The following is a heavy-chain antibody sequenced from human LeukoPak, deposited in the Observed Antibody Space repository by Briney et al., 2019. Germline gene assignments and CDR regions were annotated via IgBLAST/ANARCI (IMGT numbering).Heavy chain of an antibody. Sequence: SVKVSCKASGGTFRSYAITWVRQAPGQGLEWMGGIIPIFGTANYARKFRDRVTITADESTSTAYMELSSLRSEDTAVYYCARDLGHGDYPFDYWGQGTLVTVSS. D-gene: IGHD4-17*01. V-gene: IGHV1-69*13. J-gene: IGHJ4*02. CDR1: GGTFRSYA. CDR3: ARDLGHGDYPFDY. CDR2: IIPIFGTA.